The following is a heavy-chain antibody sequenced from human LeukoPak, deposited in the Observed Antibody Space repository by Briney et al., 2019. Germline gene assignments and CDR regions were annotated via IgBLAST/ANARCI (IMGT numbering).Heavy chain of an antibody. D-gene: IGHD3-3*01. CDR2: MNPNSGNT. J-gene: IGHJ6*02. CDR3: ARGGYDFWSGPYGMDV. V-gene: IGHV1-8*02. Sequence: ASVKVSCKASGGTFSSYAINWVRQATGQGLEWMGWMNPNSGNTGYAQKFQGRVTMTRNTSISTAYMELSSLRSEDTAVYYCARGGYDFWSGPYGMDVWGQGTTVTVSS. CDR1: GGTFSSYA.